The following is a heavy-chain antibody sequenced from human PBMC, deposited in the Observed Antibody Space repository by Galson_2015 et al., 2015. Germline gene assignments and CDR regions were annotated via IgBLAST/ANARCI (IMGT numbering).Heavy chain of an antibody. CDR3: ARDSVVGSSFDHPG. J-gene: IGHJ4*02. Sequence: LSLTCAVSGGSISSSNWWSWVRQPPGKGLAWIGEIYHSGSTNYNPSLKSRVTISVDKSKNQFSLKLSSVTAADTAVYYCARDSVVGSSFDHPGWGQGTLVTVSS. V-gene: IGHV4-4*02. D-gene: IGHD6-6*01. CDR2: IYHSGST. CDR1: GGSISSSNW.